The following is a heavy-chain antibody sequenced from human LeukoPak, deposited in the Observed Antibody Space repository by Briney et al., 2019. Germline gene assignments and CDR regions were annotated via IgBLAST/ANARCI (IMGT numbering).Heavy chain of an antibody. CDR2: ISWNSASV. CDR3: AKDYGYSSSWYDY. J-gene: IGHJ4*02. CDR1: GCTFDDYG. V-gene: IGHV3-9*01. D-gene: IGHD6-13*01. Sequence: PGGSLRLSCEASGCTFDDYGMHWVRQAPGKGLEWVSTISWNSASVGYVDSVKGRFTISRDNAKKTLYLQMNSLRPEDTALYYCAKDYGYSSSWYDYWGQGTLVTVSS.